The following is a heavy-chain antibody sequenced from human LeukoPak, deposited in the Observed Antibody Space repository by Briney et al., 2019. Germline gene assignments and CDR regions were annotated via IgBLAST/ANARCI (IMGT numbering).Heavy chain of an antibody. J-gene: IGHJ4*02. CDR2: IYTSGST. D-gene: IGHD1-26*01. CDR1: GGSISSYY. Sequence: SETLSLTCTVSGGSISSYYWSWIRQPPGKGLEWIGYIYTSGSTNYNPPLKSRVTISVDTSKNQFSLKLSSVTAADTAVYYCARHKWELDYFDYWGQGTLVTVSS. V-gene: IGHV4-4*09. CDR3: ARHKWELDYFDY.